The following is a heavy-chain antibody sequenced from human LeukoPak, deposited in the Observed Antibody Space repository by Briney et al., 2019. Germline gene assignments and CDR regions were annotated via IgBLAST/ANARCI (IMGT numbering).Heavy chain of an antibody. CDR1: GGSISSSSYY. V-gene: IGHV4-39*07. Sequence: SETLSLTCTVSGGSISSSSYYWGWIRQPPGKGLEWIGSIYYSGSTYYNPSLKSRVTISVDTSKNQFSLKLSPVTAADTAVYYCARAPSVAARPWGFYYYYMDVWGKGTTVTVSS. CDR3: ARAPSVAARPWGFYYYYMDV. D-gene: IGHD6-6*01. J-gene: IGHJ6*03. CDR2: IYYSGST.